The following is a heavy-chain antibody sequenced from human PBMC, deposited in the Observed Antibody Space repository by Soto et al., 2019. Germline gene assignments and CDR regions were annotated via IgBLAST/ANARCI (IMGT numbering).Heavy chain of an antibody. D-gene: IGHD3-10*01. V-gene: IGHV3-30-3*01. CDR2: ISYDGSNK. Sequence: QVQLVESGGGVVQPGRSLRLSCAASGFTFSIYAMHWVRQAPGKGLEWVAVISYDGSNKYYADSVKGRFTISRDNSTNTVSLQMTSMRAEDSAVYYCAREDSDGWFDPWGQGTMVTVSS. CDR1: GFTFSIYA. J-gene: IGHJ5*02. CDR3: AREDSDGWFDP.